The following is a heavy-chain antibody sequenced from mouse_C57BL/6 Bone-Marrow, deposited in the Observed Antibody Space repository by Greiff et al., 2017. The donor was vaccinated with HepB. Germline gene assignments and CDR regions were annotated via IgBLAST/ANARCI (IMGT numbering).Heavy chain of an antibody. CDR3: ARWLLLAWFAY. CDR2: IHPNSGST. V-gene: IGHV1-64*01. Sequence: QVQLKQPGAELVKPGASVKLSCKASGYTFTSYWMHWVKQRPGQGLEWIGMIHPNSGSTNYNEKFKSKATLTVDKSSSTAYMQLSSLTSEDSAVYYCARWLLLAWFAYWGQGTLVTVSA. D-gene: IGHD1-1*01. CDR1: GYTFTSYW. J-gene: IGHJ3*01.